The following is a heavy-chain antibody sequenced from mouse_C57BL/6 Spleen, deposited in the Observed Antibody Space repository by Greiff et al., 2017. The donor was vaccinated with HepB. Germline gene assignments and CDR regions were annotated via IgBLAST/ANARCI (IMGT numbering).Heavy chain of an antibody. D-gene: IGHD1-1*01. V-gene: IGHV1-81*01. CDR1: GYTFTSYG. CDR3: ARGFPHYYGSSYGYFDV. J-gene: IGHJ1*03. CDR2: IYPRSGNN. Sequence: QVQLQQSGAELARPGASVKLSCKASGYTFTSYGISWVKQRTGQGLEWIGEIYPRSGNNYYNEKFKGKATLTADKSSSTAYMELRSLTSEDSAVYFCARGFPHYYGSSYGYFDVWGTGTTVTVSS.